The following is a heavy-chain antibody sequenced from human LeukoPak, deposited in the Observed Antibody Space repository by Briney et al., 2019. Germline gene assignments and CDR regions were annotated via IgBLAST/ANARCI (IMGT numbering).Heavy chain of an antibody. D-gene: IGHD2-2*02. Sequence: ASVKVSCKASGYTFTSYGISWVRQAPGQGLEGMGWISAYNGNTNYTQKLQGRVTMTTDTSTSTAYMELRSLRSDDTAVYYCARDGWDLGVVVPAAILNIGFEAFDIWGQGTMVTVSS. CDR1: GYTFTSYG. CDR3: ARDGWDLGVVVPAAILNIGFEAFDI. CDR2: ISAYNGNT. V-gene: IGHV1-18*01. J-gene: IGHJ3*02.